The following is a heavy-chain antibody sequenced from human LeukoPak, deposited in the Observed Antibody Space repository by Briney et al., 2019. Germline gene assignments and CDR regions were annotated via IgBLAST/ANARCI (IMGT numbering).Heavy chain of an antibody. CDR2: IHYSGST. CDR3: ARTANNGFFDS. CDR1: GGSISGSY. Sequence: VKPSETLSLTCSVSGGSISGSYWSWIRQPPGKGLEWIGYIHYSGSTNYNPSLKSRLTISVDTSKNQFSLNLSSVTAADTAVYHCARTANNGFFDSWGQGTLVTVSS. D-gene: IGHD5-12*01. V-gene: IGHV4-59*01. J-gene: IGHJ4*02.